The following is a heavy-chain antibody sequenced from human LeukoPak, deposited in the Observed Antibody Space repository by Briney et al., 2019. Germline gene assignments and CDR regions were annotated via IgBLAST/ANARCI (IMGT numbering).Heavy chain of an antibody. J-gene: IGHJ4*02. CDR2: ISGSGDST. V-gene: IGHV3-23*01. CDR3: AKFITAAGSYFDY. Sequence: PGGSLRLSCAASGFTFSSYAMSWVRQAPGKGLEWVSAISGSGDSTYYADSVKGRFTIFRDNSKNTLYLQMNSLRAEDTAVYYCAKFITAAGSYFDYWGQGTLVTVSS. D-gene: IGHD6-13*01. CDR1: GFTFSSYA.